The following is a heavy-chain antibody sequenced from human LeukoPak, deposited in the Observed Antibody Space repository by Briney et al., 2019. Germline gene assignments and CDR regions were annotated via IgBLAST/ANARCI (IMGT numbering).Heavy chain of an antibody. V-gene: IGHV1-18*04. J-gene: IGHJ4*02. Sequence: GASVKVSCKASGYSFSTHWMHWVRQAPGQGLEWMGWISAYNGNTNYAQKLLGRVTMTTDTSTSTAYMELRSLRSDDTAVYYCARPLGAVFDYWGQGTLVTVSS. CDR1: GYSFSTHW. D-gene: IGHD1-26*01. CDR3: ARPLGAVFDY. CDR2: ISAYNGNT.